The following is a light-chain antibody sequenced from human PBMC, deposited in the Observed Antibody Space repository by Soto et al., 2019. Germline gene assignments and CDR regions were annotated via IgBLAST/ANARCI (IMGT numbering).Light chain of an antibody. Sequence: QSALTQPASVSGSPGQSIIISCTGTSSDVGGYNYVSWYQQHPGKAPKLMIFEVSNRPSGVSNRFSGCKSGNTASLTISGLQAEDEADYYCSSYISSSNWVFGGGTKLTVL. CDR2: EVS. CDR1: SSDVGGYNY. J-gene: IGLJ3*02. V-gene: IGLV2-14*01. CDR3: SSYISSSNWV.